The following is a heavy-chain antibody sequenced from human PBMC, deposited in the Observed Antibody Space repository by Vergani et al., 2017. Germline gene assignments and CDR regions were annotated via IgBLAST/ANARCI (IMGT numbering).Heavy chain of an antibody. J-gene: IGHJ6*02. D-gene: IGHD3-22*01. CDR3: ALARRRGCYDSSGSPYYYGMDV. CDR2: IIPIFGTA. Sequence: QVQLVQSGAEVKKPGSSVKVSCKASGGTFSSYAISWVRQAPGQGLEWMGGIIPIFGTANYAQKFQGRVTITADESTSTAYMELSSLRSEDTAVYYCALARRRGCYDSSGSPYYYGMDVWGQGTTVTVSS. CDR1: GGTFSSYA. V-gene: IGHV1-69*12.